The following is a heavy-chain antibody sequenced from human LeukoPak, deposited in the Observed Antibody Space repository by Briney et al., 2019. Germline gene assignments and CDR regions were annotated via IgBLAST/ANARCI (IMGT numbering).Heavy chain of an antibody. D-gene: IGHD6-13*01. CDR2: MNPNNGNT. Sequence: ASVKVSCKASGYTFTSSDINWVRQATGQGLEWMGWMNPNNGNTGYAQKLQGRVTMTRDTSISTAYMELGSLRSGDTAMYYCVRDTRGAEAADDPFDIWGQGTMVTVSS. CDR1: GYTFTSSD. J-gene: IGHJ3*02. CDR3: VRDTRGAEAADDPFDI. V-gene: IGHV1-8*01.